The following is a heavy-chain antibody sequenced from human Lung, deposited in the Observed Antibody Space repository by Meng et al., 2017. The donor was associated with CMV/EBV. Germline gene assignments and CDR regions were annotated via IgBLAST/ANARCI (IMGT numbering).Heavy chain of an antibody. D-gene: IGHD2-15*01. CDR3: ARGIRGSDYYYGMDV. J-gene: IGHJ6*02. CDR2: ISITSAYI. CDR1: EFTFSSYR. Sequence: ESLKISCTAFEFTFSSYRTNWVRQAPGKGLEWVSFISITSAYIDYADSVKGRFTISRDNARNSLFLQMNSLRAEDTAVYYCARGIRGSDYYYGMDVWGQGTXVTVYS. V-gene: IGHV3-21*01.